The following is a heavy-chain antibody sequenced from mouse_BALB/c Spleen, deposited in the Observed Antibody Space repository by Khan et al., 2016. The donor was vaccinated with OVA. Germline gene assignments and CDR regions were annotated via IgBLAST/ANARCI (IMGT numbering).Heavy chain of an antibody. CDR1: GYTFTDYA. J-gene: IGHJ2*01. CDR2: ISTYSGNT. V-gene: IGHV1S137*01. CDR3: TRPAYDGYYDN. Sequence: VQLQESGPELVRPGVSVKISCKGSGYTFTDYAMHWVRQSHAKSLEWIGLISTYSGNTNYKQKFKGKATMTVDKSSSTAYMELARLTSEDSAISFCTRPAYDGYYDNWGQGTTLTVSS. D-gene: IGHD2-3*01.